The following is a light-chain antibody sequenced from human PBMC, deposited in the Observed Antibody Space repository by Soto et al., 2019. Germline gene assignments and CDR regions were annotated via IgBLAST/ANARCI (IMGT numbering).Light chain of an antibody. Sequence: EIVLTQSPGTLSLSPGESATLSCRASQSLGSSYLTWYQQKPGQAPRLLIYAASNRAIGIPDRFSGSGSGTDFTLTISRLEPEDFAVYYCQQYDDSVLTFGGGTKVEIK. J-gene: IGKJ4*01. CDR1: QSLGSSY. CDR3: QQYDDSVLT. V-gene: IGKV3-20*01. CDR2: AAS.